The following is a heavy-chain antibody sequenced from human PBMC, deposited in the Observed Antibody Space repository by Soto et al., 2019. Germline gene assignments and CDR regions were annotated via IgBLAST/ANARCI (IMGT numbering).Heavy chain of an antibody. CDR2: VSANNGHT. CDR3: ARDIESVTAKHFFYYYAMDV. CDR1: GFTFSNYG. V-gene: IGHV1-18*01. J-gene: IGHJ6*02. Sequence: QGQLVQSGAEVKKPGASVKLSCKASGFTFSNYGLNWVRQAPGQGLEWMGWVSANNGHTNYAHNLPGRVSMTTDTSTSTAYMELRGLTFDDTAVYYCARDIESVTAKHFFYYYAMDVWGQGTTVTVSS. D-gene: IGHD2-8*01.